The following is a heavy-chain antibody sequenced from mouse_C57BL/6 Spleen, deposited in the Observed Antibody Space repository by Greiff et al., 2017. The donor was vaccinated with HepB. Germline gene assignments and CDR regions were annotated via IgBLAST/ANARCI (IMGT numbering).Heavy chain of an antibody. CDR1: GYTFTSYD. Sequence: VQLQQSGPELVKPGASVKLSCKASGYTFTSYDINWVKQRPGQGLEWIGWIYPRDGSTKYNEKFKGKATLTVDTSSSTAYMELHSLTSEDSAVYFCARKDYYGSSDYAMDYWGQGTSVTVSS. CDR2: IYPRDGST. J-gene: IGHJ4*01. D-gene: IGHD1-1*01. V-gene: IGHV1-85*01. CDR3: ARKDYYGSSDYAMDY.